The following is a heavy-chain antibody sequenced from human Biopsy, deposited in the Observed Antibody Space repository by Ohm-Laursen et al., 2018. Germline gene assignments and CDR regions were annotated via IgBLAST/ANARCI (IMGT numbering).Heavy chain of an antibody. CDR1: GGSIKSYY. V-gene: IGHV4-59*07. D-gene: IGHD7-27*01. CDR3: ARLTGDPSY. CDR2: IYYTGHT. Sequence: SDTLSLTCTVPGGSIKSYYWNWIRQSPGKGLEWIGFIYYTGHTNYNPSLKSRATISVDTSKNQFSLKVISVTAADTAVYYCARLTGDPSYWGQGILVTASS. J-gene: IGHJ4*02.